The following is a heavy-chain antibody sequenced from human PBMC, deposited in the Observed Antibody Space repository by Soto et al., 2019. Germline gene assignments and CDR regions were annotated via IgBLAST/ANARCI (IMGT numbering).Heavy chain of an antibody. V-gene: IGHV4-4*02. CDR3: ARDDFAWLPDPRWFDP. J-gene: IGHJ5*02. CDR1: GGSISSSNW. CDR2: IYHSGST. Sequence: QVQLQESGPGLVKPSGTLSLTCAVSGGSISSSNWWSWVRQPPGKGLEWIGEIYHSGSTNYNPSRKSRVAISVDKSKNHFSLKLSSVPAADTAVYYWARDDFAWLPDPRWFDPWGQGTLVTVSS. D-gene: IGHD3-9*01.